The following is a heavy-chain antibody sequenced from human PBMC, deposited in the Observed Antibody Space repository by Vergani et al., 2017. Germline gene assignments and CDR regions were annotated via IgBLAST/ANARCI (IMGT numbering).Heavy chain of an antibody. D-gene: IGHD2-15*01. CDR1: GGSISSGDYY. Sequence: QVQLQESGPGLVKPSQTLSLTCTVSGGSISSGDYYWSWIRQPPGKGLEWIGYIYYSGSTYYNPSLKSRVTISVDTSKNQFSLKLSSVTAADTAVYYCARQGVVAADYYYGMDVWGQGTTVTVSS. CDR2: IYYSGST. CDR3: ARQGVVAADYYYGMDV. J-gene: IGHJ6*02. V-gene: IGHV4-30-4*08.